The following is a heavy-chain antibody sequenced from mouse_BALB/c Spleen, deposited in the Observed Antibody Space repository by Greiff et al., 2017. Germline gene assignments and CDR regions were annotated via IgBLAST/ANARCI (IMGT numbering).Heavy chain of an antibody. CDR2: ISSGGSYT. CDR1: GFTFSSYT. V-gene: IGHV5-6-4*01. Sequence: EVKLVESGGGLVKPGGSLKLSCAASGFTFSSYTMSWVRQTPEKRLEWVATISSGGSYTYYPDSVKGRFTISRDNAKNTLYLQMSSLKSEDTAMYYCARAYGTPYYFDYWGQGTTLTVSS. D-gene: IGHD1-1*01. J-gene: IGHJ2*01. CDR3: ARAYGTPYYFDY.